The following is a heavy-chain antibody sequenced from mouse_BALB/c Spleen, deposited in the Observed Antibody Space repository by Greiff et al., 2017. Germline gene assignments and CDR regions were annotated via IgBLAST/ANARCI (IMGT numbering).Heavy chain of an antibody. D-gene: IGHD1-1*01. V-gene: IGHV1-9*01. Sequence: QVQLQQSGAELMKPGASVKISCKATGYTFSSYWIEWVKQRPGHGLEWIGEILPGSGSTNYNEKFKGKATFTADTSSNTAYMQLSSLTSEDSAVYYCARRGYYGSYWYFDVWGAGTTVTVSS. CDR3: ARRGYYGSYWYFDV. CDR2: ILPGSGST. CDR1: GYTFSSYW. J-gene: IGHJ1*01.